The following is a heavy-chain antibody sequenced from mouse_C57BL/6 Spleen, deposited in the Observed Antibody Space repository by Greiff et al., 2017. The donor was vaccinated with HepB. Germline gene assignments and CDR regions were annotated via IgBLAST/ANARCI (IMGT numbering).Heavy chain of an antibody. J-gene: IGHJ4*01. CDR2: INPNNGGT. V-gene: IGHV1-26*01. D-gene: IGHD2-12*01. CDR1: GYTFTDYY. CDR3: AVPLVLRRASYAMDY. Sequence: EVQLQQSGPELVKPGASVKISCKASGYTFTDYYMNWVKQSHGKSLEWIGDINPNNGGTSYNQKFKGKATLTVDKSSSTAYMELRILTSADSAVYYGAVPLVLRRASYAMDYWGQGTSVTVSS.